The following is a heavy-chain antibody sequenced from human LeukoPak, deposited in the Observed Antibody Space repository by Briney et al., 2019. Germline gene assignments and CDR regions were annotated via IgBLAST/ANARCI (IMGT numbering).Heavy chain of an antibody. CDR3: AKAHYGDLSYYYYYYMDV. D-gene: IGHD4-17*01. CDR2: ISSSSSTI. Sequence: GGSLRLSCAASGFTFRSYSMNWVRQAPGKGLEWVSYISSSSSTIYYADSVKGRFTISRDNAKNSLYLQMNSLRAEDTAVYYCAKAHYGDLSYYYYYYMDVWGKGTTVTVSS. V-gene: IGHV3-48*01. CDR1: GFTFRSYS. J-gene: IGHJ6*03.